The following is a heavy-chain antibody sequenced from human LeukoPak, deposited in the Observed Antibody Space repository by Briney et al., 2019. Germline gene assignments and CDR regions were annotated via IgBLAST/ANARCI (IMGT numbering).Heavy chain of an antibody. CDR2: ISSSSSYI. Sequence: GGSLRLSCAASGFTFSSYSMNWVRQAPGKGLEWVSSISSSSSYIYYADSVKGRFTISRDNAKNSLYLQMNGLRAEDTAVYYCARVGSIVGATKAVDYWGQGTLVTVSS. CDR3: ARVGSIVGATKAVDY. J-gene: IGHJ4*02. D-gene: IGHD1-26*01. V-gene: IGHV3-21*01. CDR1: GFTFSSYS.